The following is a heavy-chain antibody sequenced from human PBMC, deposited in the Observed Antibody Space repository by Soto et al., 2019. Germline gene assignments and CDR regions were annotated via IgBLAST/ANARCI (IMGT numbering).Heavy chain of an antibody. Sequence: SETLSLTCTVSGGSISSGGYYWSWIRQHPGKGLEWIGYIYHSGSTIYSPSLKSRVTISIDSSKRQFSLRLSSVTAADTAVYYCATSYDYVPAGIWGQGTMVTVSS. CDR3: ATSYDYVPAGI. V-gene: IGHV4-61*08. J-gene: IGHJ3*02. D-gene: IGHD3-16*01. CDR2: IYHSGST. CDR1: GGSISSGGYY.